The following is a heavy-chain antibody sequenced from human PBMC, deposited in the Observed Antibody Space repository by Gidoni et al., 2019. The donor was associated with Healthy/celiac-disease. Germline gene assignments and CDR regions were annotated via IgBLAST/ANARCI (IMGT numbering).Heavy chain of an antibody. V-gene: IGHV4-34*01. D-gene: IGHD5-18*01. J-gene: IGHJ4*02. CDR3: ARGPDTATTDY. Sequence: QVQLQQWGAGLLKPSETLSLTCAVYGGSFSGYYWSWIRQPPGKGLEWIGEINHSGSTNYNPSLKSRVTISVDTSKNQFSLKLSSVTAADTAVYYCARGPDTATTDYWGQGTLVTVSS. CDR1: GGSFSGYY. CDR2: INHSGST.